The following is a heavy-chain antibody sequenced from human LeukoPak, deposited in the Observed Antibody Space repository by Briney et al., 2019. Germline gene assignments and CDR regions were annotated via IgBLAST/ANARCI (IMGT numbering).Heavy chain of an antibody. CDR3: AKDAARLVIMPANWFDP. D-gene: IGHD3-9*01. CDR2: IRYDGSNN. Sequence: PGGSLRLSCGASGFTFSNYGMLWVRQSPGKGLEWVAFIRYDGSNNYYADSVKGRFTISRDNSKNTLYLQMNSLRAEDTAVYYCAKDAARLVIMPANWFDPWGQGTLVTVSS. V-gene: IGHV3-30*02. CDR1: GFTFSNYG. J-gene: IGHJ5*02.